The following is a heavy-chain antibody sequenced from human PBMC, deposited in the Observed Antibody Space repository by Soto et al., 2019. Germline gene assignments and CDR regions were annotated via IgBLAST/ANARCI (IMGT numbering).Heavy chain of an antibody. CDR2: ISYDGSNK. J-gene: IGHJ4*02. Sequence: QVQLVESGGGVVQPGRSLRLSCAASGFTFSSYAMHWVRQAPGKGLEWVAVISYDGSNKHYADSVKGRFTIFRDNSKNSLYLQTNRLRAEDTAVYYCARDWGSGWTAPSGYWGQGTLVTVSS. CDR3: ARDWGSGWTAPSGY. V-gene: IGHV3-30-3*01. CDR1: GFTFSSYA. D-gene: IGHD6-19*01.